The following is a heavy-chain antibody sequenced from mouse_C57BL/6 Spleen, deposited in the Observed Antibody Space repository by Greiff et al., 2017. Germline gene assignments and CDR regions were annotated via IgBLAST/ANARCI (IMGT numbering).Heavy chain of an antibody. V-gene: IGHV1-69*01. D-gene: IGHD2-2*01. J-gene: IGHJ2*01. CDR1: GYTFTSYW. Sequence: VQLQQPGAELVMPGASVKLSCKASGYTFTSYWMHWVKQRPGQGLEWIGEIDPSDSYTNYNQKSKGKSTLTVDKSSSTAYMQLISLTSEDSAVYYCARVAYGYDAGYWGQGTTLTVSS. CDR3: ARVAYGYDAGY. CDR2: IDPSDSYT.